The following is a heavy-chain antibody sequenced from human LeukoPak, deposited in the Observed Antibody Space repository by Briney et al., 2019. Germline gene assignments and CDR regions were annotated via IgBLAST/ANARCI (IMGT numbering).Heavy chain of an antibody. Sequence: PGGSLRLSCAASGFTFSSYSMNWVRQAPGKGLEWVSTISSSGGSTNYADSVKGRFTISRDNSKNTLYLRMNSLRAEDTAVYYCAKGKGGSIMIAFGGVIASDYWGQGTLVTVSS. CDR2: ISSSGGST. D-gene: IGHD3-16*02. CDR3: AKGKGGSIMIAFGGVIASDY. J-gene: IGHJ4*02. CDR1: GFTFSSYS. V-gene: IGHV3-23*01.